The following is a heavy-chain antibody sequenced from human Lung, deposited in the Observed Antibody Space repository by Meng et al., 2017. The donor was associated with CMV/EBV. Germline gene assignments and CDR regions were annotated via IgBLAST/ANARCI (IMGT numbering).Heavy chain of an antibody. V-gene: IGHV3-21*01. CDR2: ISGSGTYT. CDR3: ARARVTAFGVVIIDASDI. Sequence: GGSLRLSCAASGFTFSTYTMNWVRQAPGKGLEWVSSISGSGTYTYYGDSVKGRFTISRDNAKNFLYLQMSTLRAEDTAVYYCARARVTAFGVVIIDASDIWGQGXKVTVSS. D-gene: IGHD3-3*01. J-gene: IGHJ3*02. CDR1: GFTFSTYT.